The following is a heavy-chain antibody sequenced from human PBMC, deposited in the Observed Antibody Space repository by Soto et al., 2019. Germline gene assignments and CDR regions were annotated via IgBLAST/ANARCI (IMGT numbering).Heavy chain of an antibody. CDR1: GGSSNSDF. CDR2: IYYSGST. Sequence: PSETLSLTCTVSGGSSNSDFWTWIRQPPGKGLEWIGYIYYSGSTRYNPSLKSRVIISGDTSKNHLSLRLSSVTTADTAVYYCARGVSQGMDVWGPGTSLTVSS. J-gene: IGHJ6*02. V-gene: IGHV4-59*01. CDR3: ARGVSQGMDV.